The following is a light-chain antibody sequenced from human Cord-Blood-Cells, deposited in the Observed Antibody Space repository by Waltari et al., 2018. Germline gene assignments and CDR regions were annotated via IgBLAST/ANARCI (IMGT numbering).Light chain of an antibody. Sequence: QSALTQPASVSASPAQSLTICCTRTSSDVGSYNLVPCYQQHPSKAPKLIIYEGSKLPSGVSKRFSGSKSGNTASLTISGLQAEDEADYYCCSYAGSSTWVFGGGTKLTVL. CDR2: EGS. CDR3: CSYAGSSTWV. J-gene: IGLJ3*02. CDR1: SSDVGSYNL. V-gene: IGLV2-23*01.